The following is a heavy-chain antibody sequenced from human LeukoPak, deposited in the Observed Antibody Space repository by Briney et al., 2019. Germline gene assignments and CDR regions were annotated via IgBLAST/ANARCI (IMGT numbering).Heavy chain of an antibody. CDR3: ARDSPYSSSWDAFDI. Sequence: AGGPLRLPCEPFGFTFGSFWMSGFGQPPGRGLEGVANLKQDGSEKYYVDSVKGRFTISRDNAKNSLYLQMNSLRAEDTAVYYCARDSPYSSSWDAFDIWGQGTMVTVSS. CDR1: GFTFGSFW. CDR2: LKQDGSEK. J-gene: IGHJ3*02. D-gene: IGHD6-13*01. V-gene: IGHV3-7*01.